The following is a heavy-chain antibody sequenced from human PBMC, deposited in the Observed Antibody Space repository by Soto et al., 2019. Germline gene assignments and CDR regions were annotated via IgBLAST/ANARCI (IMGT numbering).Heavy chain of an antibody. J-gene: IGHJ4*02. CDR3: ARGLNFNSSGYPYYFDY. Sequence: ETLSLTCAVYGGSFSGYYWSWIRQPPGKGLEWIGEINHSGSTNYNPSLRSRVTISVDTSKNQFSLKLSSVTAADTAVYYCARGLNFNSSGYPYYFDYWGQGTLVTVSS. D-gene: IGHD3-22*01. V-gene: IGHV4-34*01. CDR1: GGSFSGYY. CDR2: INHSGST.